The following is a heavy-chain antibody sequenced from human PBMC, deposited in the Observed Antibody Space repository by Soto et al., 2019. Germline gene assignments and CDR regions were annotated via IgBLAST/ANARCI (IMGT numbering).Heavy chain of an antibody. J-gene: IGHJ3*01. CDR2: VSSSRSFM. CDR3: AKDLYSGSGPRAFDV. V-gene: IGHV3-48*01. CDR1: GFTFSDYN. D-gene: IGHD5-12*01. Sequence: EVQLVESGGGLVQPGGSLRLSCTASGFTFSDYNMNWVRQAPGKGLEWVSYVSSSRSFMYYADSVKGRFTVSRDDAKNSLFLQMNSLRAEDTAVYYCAKDLYSGSGPRAFDVWGQGRMVTVSS.